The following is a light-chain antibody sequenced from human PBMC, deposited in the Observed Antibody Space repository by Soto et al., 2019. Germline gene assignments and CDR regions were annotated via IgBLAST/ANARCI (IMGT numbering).Light chain of an antibody. V-gene: IGKV3-20*01. CDR2: GAY. Sequence: EIVMTQSPATLSVSPGERATLSCRASQSVSSNYLAWYQQKPGQAHRLLIYGAYSRATGIQDRFSGSGSGTDFTLTIRRLEPEGFAVYYCKQYGSSPMTFGQGTRLEIK. CDR3: KQYGSSPMT. CDR1: QSVSSNY. J-gene: IGKJ5*01.